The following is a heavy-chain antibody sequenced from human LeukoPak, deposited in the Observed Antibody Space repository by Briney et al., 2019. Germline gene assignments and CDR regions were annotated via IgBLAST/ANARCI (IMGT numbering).Heavy chain of an antibody. CDR3: ARGLGLLWFGEFDP. CDR1: GGSFSGYY. D-gene: IGHD3-10*01. J-gene: IGHJ5*02. V-gene: IGHV4-34*01. CDR2: INHSGST. Sequence: SGTLSLTCAVYGGSFSGYYWSWIRQPPGKGLEWIGEINHSGSTNYNPSLKSRVTISVDTSKNQFSLKLSSVTAADTAVYYCARGLGLLWFGEFDPWGQGTLVTVSS.